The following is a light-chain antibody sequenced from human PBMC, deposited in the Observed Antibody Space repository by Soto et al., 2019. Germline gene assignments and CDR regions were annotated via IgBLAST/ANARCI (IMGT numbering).Light chain of an antibody. Sequence: QSALTQPASVSGSPGQSITISCTGTSSDVGSYNLVSWYQQHPGKAPKLMIYEGSKRPSGVSNRFSGSKSGNTASLTISGLQAEDEADYYCSSWDGSLNGRVFGGGTKLTVL. J-gene: IGLJ2*01. V-gene: IGLV2-23*01. CDR3: SSWDGSLNGRV. CDR1: SSDVGSYNL. CDR2: EGS.